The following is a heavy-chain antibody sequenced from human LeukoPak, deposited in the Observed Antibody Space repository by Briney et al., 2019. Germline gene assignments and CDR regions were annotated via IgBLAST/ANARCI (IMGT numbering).Heavy chain of an antibody. D-gene: IGHD3-16*01. J-gene: IGHJ4*02. CDR2: ISWNSGSI. CDR3: AKDIGDYGDYVAY. Sequence: GGSLRLSCAASGFTFDDYATHWVRQAPGKGLEWVSGISWNSGSIGYADSVKGRFTISRDNAKNPLYLQMNSLRAEDTALYYCAKDIGDYGDYVAYWGQGTLVTVSS. CDR1: GFTFDDYA. V-gene: IGHV3-9*01.